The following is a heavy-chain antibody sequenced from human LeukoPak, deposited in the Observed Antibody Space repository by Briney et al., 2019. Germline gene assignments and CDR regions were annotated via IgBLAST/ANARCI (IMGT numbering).Heavy chain of an antibody. D-gene: IGHD7-27*01. V-gene: IGHV3-23*01. Sequence: GGSLRLSCAASGLTFSTYSMNWVRQAPGKGLEWVSAISGSGGSTYYADSVRGRFTISRDNSKNTLYLQMNSLRAEDTAVYYCATQTGESIDYWGQGTLVTVSS. CDR2: ISGSGGST. CDR3: ATQTGESIDY. J-gene: IGHJ4*02. CDR1: GLTFSTYS.